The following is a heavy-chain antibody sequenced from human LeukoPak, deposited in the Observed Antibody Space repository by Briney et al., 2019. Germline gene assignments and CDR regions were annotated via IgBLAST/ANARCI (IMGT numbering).Heavy chain of an antibody. D-gene: IGHD1-26*01. CDR3: ARVRGATLSYHYFDY. Sequence: GGSLRLSCAASGFTFSNYGMHWVRQAPGKGLEWVALIWYDGSNKYYADSVQGRFIISRDNSKNTLYLQMNSLRDEDTAVYYCARVRGATLSYHYFDYWGQGALVTVSS. J-gene: IGHJ4*02. CDR1: GFTFSNYG. CDR2: IWYDGSNK. V-gene: IGHV3-33*01.